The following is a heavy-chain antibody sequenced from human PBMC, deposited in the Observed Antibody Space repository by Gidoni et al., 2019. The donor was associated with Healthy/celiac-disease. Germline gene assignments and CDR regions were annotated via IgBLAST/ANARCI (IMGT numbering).Heavy chain of an antibody. J-gene: IGHJ4*02. Sequence: QVQLVQSGAEVKKSGSSVKVSCKASGGTFSSYAISWVRQAPGQGLEWMGGIIPIFGTANYAQKFQGRVTITADKSTSTAYMELSSLRSEDTAVYYCASQIVVVPAATLRYFDYWGQGTLVTVSS. V-gene: IGHV1-69*06. CDR1: GGTFSSYA. D-gene: IGHD2-2*01. CDR2: IIPIFGTA. CDR3: ASQIVVVPAATLRYFDY.